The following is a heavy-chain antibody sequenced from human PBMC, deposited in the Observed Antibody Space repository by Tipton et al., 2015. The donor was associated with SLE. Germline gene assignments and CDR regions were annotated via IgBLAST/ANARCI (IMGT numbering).Heavy chain of an antibody. V-gene: IGHV4-59*02. CDR1: GVSVSSDY. D-gene: IGHD5-24*01. CDR2: ISNSGRT. CDR3: VRLGGGYRWDWYFDL. J-gene: IGHJ2*01. Sequence: TLSLTCSVSGVSVSSDYWSWIRQPPGKGLEWIGYISNSGRTNYNPSLKSRITISVDTSKNQFSLKLSSVTAADTAVYYCVRLGGGYRWDWYFDLWGRGTLVTVSS.